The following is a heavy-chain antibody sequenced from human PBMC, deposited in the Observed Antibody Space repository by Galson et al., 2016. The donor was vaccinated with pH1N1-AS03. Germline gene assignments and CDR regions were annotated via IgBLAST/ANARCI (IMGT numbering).Heavy chain of an antibody. J-gene: IGHJ4*02. CDR2: ISGNGFST. D-gene: IGHD6-13*01. CDR1: GFIFSNFG. V-gene: IGHV3-64*01. Sequence: SLRLSCAASGFIFSNFGTNWVRQAPGKGLEYVSAISGNGFSTYYASSVKDRFTISRDNSKNTLFLQMGSLRPEDMAAYYCARGPVSYSNYWFPPPDYWGQGTLVTVSS. CDR3: ARGPVSYSNYWFPPPDY.